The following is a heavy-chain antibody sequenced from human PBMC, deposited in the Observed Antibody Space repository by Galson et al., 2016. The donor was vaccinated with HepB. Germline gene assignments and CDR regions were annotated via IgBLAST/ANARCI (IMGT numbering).Heavy chain of an antibody. D-gene: IGHD3-10*01. CDR2: IYNSGNT. CDR1: GASISSYH. V-gene: IGHV4-59*01. J-gene: IGHJ6*02. Sequence: SETLSLTCSVFGASISSYHWSWIRQPPGKGLEWIGYIYNSGNTDYNPSLKSRFTISADTSRNQISLNLSSVTAADTAVYYCARSYYGSGSYQYGMEVWGQGTTVTVSS. CDR3: ARSYYGSGSYQYGMEV.